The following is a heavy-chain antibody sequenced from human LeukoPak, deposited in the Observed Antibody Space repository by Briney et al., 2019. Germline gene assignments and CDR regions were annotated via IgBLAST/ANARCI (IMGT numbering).Heavy chain of an antibody. CDR3: ARDGSSSFDY. CDR1: GFTFNTYT. J-gene: IGHJ4*02. D-gene: IGHD6-6*01. Sequence: GGSLRLSCAASGFTFNTYTMNWVRQAPGKGLEWVSYISGSSSYIYYADSVKGRFTISRDNAKNSLYLQMNSLRAEDTAVYYCARDGSSSFDYWGQGTLVTVSS. CDR2: ISGSSSYI. V-gene: IGHV3-21*05.